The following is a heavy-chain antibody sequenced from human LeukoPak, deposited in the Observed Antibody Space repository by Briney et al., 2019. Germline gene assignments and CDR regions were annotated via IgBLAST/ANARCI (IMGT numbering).Heavy chain of an antibody. CDR1: GFTFSSYN. CDR3: ARDPYSGSYGNYYYYFMDV. V-gene: IGHV3-21*01. Sequence: PEGSLRLSCAASGFTFSSYNMNWVRQAPGKGLEGVSSITSGSSYIYYADSVKGRFTISRDNAKNSLYLQMNSLRAEDTAVYYCARDPYSGSYGNYYYYFMDVWGKGTTVTISS. CDR2: ITSGSSYI. D-gene: IGHD1-26*01. J-gene: IGHJ6*03.